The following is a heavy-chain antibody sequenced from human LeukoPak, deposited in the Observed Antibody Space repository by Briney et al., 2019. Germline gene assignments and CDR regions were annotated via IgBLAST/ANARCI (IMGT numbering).Heavy chain of an antibody. CDR2: VSSSSSYT. Sequence: GGSLRLSCAASGFTVSDYYMSWIRQAPGKGLEWVSYVSSSSSYTNNADAVKGRFTMSRDNAKDSLYLQINSLRAEDTAVYYRARYRSTVTGFDYWGQGTLVTVSS. V-gene: IGHV3-11*03. CDR3: ARYRSTVTGFDY. J-gene: IGHJ4*02. D-gene: IGHD4-17*01. CDR1: GFTVSDYY.